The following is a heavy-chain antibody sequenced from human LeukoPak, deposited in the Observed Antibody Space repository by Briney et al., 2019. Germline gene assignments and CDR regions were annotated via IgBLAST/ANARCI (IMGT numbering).Heavy chain of an antibody. J-gene: IGHJ6*03. D-gene: IGHD3-10*01. CDR3: ARVPTSTGYYYGSGSYYNDYYYYYYYMDV. V-gene: IGHV1-2*02. CDR2: INPNSGGT. Sequence: GASVKVSCKASGYTFTGYYMHWVRQAPGQGLEWMGWINPNSGGTNYAQKFQGRVTMTRDTSISTAYMELSRLRSDDTAVYYCARVPTSTGYYYGSGSYYNDYYYYYYYMDVWGKGTTVTISS. CDR1: GYTFTGYY.